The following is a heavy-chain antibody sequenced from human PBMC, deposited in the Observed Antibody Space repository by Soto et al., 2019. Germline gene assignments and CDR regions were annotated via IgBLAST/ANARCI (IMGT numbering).Heavy chain of an antibody. V-gene: IGHV1-18*01. CDR1: GYTFSTYG. Sequence: QLQLVQSGAEVKKPGASVQVSCKASGYTFSTYGFNWVRQAPGQGLEWMGWISAYNGYTSYAQRFQGRVTRAADTSTSTAYVDVGRLRFDDTAVYYCAWSSRKGSHGPGPYGTDVWGQGTTVTVSS. D-gene: IGHD6-13*01. J-gene: IGHJ6*02. CDR3: AWSSRKGSHGPGPYGTDV. CDR2: ISAYNGYT.